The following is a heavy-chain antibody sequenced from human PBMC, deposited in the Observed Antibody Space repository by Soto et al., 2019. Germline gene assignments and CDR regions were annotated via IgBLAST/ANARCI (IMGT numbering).Heavy chain of an antibody. V-gene: IGHV4-31*03. CDR2: IYYTGST. J-gene: IGHJ4*02. CDR3: ARTRGYSSRYYFDY. D-gene: IGHD5-18*01. CDR1: GGSISSGGYY. Sequence: SETLSLTCTVAGGSISSGGYYWTWIRQHPEKGLEWIGYIYYTGSTNYNPSLRSRVTISRDKSKNQFSLKLSSVTAADTAVYYCARTRGYSSRYYFDYWGQGTLVTVSS.